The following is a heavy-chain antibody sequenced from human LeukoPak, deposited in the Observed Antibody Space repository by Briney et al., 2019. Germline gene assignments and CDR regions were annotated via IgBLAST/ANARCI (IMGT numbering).Heavy chain of an antibody. J-gene: IGHJ4*02. Sequence: PSETLSLTCAVYGGSFSGYYWNWIRQPPGKGLEWIGSIYHSGSTYYNPSLKSRVTISVDTSKNQFSLKLSSVTAADTAVYYCARRAYGDYFDYWGQGTLVTVSS. CDR1: GGSFSGYY. CDR2: IYHSGST. CDR3: ARRAYGDYFDY. V-gene: IGHV4-34*01. D-gene: IGHD4-17*01.